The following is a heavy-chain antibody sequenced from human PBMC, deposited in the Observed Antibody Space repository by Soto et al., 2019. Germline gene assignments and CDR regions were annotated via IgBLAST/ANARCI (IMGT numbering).Heavy chain of an antibody. CDR3: ARVANWNTPFDY. Sequence: SETLSLTCTVSGGSVSSGSYYWSWIRQPPGKGLEWIGYIYYSGSTNYNPSLKSRVTISVDTSKNQFSLKLSSVTAADTAVYYCARVANWNTPFDYWGQGTLVTVSS. D-gene: IGHD1-1*01. J-gene: IGHJ4*02. CDR2: IYYSGST. V-gene: IGHV4-61*01. CDR1: GGSVSSGSYY.